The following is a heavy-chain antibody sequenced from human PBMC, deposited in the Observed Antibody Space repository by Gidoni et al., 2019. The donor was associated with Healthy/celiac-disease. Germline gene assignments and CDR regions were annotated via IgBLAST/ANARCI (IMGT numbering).Heavy chain of an antibody. CDR2: IYYSGST. CDR3: ARQSMGMRPAYFDY. D-gene: IGHD3-10*01. J-gene: IGHJ4*02. V-gene: IGHV4-39*01. CDR1: GGYISSSSYY. Sequence: QLQLQESGPGLVKPSETLSLTCTVSGGYISSSSYYWGWIRQPPGKGLEWIGSIYYSGSTYYNPSLKSRVTISVDTSKNQFSLKLSSVTAADTAVYYCARQSMGMRPAYFDYWGQGTLVTVSS.